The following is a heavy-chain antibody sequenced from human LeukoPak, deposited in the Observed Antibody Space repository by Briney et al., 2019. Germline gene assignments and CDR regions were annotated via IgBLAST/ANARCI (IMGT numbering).Heavy chain of an antibody. V-gene: IGHV4-31*03. J-gene: IGHJ4*02. CDR2: IYYSGST. CDR3: ATTFGFTAFVGFDS. D-gene: IGHD3-3*01. Sequence: SQTLSLTCSVSGRSIRSVTYYWSWIRQPPGKGLEWIGYIYYSGSTYYSLSLRSRASISIDTSKNKFSLNLNSVTAADTAVYYCATTFGFTAFVGFDSWGKGTLVTVSS. CDR1: GRSIRSVTYY.